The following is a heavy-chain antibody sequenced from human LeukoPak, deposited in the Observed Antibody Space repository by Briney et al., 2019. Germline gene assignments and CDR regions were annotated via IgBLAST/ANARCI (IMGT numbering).Heavy chain of an antibody. V-gene: IGHV4-4*07. Sequence: PSETLSLTCTVSGGSISSYYWSWIRQPAGKGLEWIGRIYTSGSTNYNPSLKSRVTMSVDTSKNQFSLKLSSVTAADTAVYYCARDYYDSSGYRHDAFDIWGQGTMVTVSS. J-gene: IGHJ3*02. D-gene: IGHD3-22*01. CDR1: GGSISSYY. CDR2: IYTSGST. CDR3: ARDYYDSSGYRHDAFDI.